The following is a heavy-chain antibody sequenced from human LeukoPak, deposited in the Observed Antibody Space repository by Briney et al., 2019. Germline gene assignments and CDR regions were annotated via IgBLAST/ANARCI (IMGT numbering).Heavy chain of an antibody. D-gene: IGHD6-13*01. V-gene: IGHV4-39*07. CDR2: IYYSGST. J-gene: IGHJ4*02. CDR3: ARATSSWYYFDY. Sequence: PSETLSLTCSVSGDSISTSSYYWGWIRQPPGKGLEWIGTIYYSGSTYYNPSLTSRVTISVDTSKNQFSLKLSSVTAADTAVYYCARATSSWYYFDYWGQGTLVTVSS. CDR1: GDSISTSSYY.